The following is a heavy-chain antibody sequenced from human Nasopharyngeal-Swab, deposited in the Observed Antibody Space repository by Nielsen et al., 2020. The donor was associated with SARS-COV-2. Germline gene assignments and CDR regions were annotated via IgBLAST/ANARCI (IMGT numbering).Heavy chain of an antibody. J-gene: IGHJ6*02. Sequence: SCAASGFPFRNSSMSWVRPAPRKRLVWVGRIKSKTDGGTTDYAAPVKGRFNISRDDSKNTLDLQMNSKTTEYTAVYYCTTGGYYYNRRGSSYYYYYYGMDVWGQGTTVTVSS. CDR3: TTGGYYYNRRGSSYYYYYYGMDV. D-gene: IGHD3-22*01. V-gene: IGHV3-15*01. CDR2: IKSKTDGGTT. CDR1: GFPFRNSS.